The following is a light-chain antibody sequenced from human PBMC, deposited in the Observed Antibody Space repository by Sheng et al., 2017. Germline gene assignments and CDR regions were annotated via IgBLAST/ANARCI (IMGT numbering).Light chain of an antibody. Sequence: EIVLTQSPATLSVSCKASRSMTNNLAWFQQRPGQAPRLLISDASTRATGIPARFSGTGSGTEFTLTISSLQSEDSAVYYCQQYDTWPPITFGQGHDWKLN. CDR3: QQYDTWPPIT. CDR2: DAS. V-gene: IGKV3D-15*01. J-gene: IGKJ5*01. CDR1: RSMTNN.